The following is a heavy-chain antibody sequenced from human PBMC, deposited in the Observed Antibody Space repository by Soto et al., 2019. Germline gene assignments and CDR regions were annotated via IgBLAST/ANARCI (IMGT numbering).Heavy chain of an antibody. J-gene: IGHJ4*02. Sequence: QVQLVQSGAEVKKPGSSVKVSCKASGGTFSSYAISWVRQAPGQGLEWMGGIIPIFGTANYAQKFQGRVTITADESTSTAYMELSSLRSEDTALYYCARDRKDYGDYGVDYWGQGTLVTVSS. CDR1: GGTFSSYA. CDR2: IIPIFGTA. V-gene: IGHV1-69*01. CDR3: ARDRKDYGDYGVDY. D-gene: IGHD4-17*01.